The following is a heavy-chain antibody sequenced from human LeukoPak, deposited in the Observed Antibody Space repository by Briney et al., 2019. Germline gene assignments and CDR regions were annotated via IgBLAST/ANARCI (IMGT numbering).Heavy chain of an antibody. CDR1: GFIFSSYW. CDR3: ARRALRYCSSTSCPAQYYGVDV. CDR2: IKEDGSDK. D-gene: IGHD2-2*01. J-gene: IGHJ6*04. Sequence: GGSLRLSCAASGFIFSSYWMSWVRQAPGKGLEWVANIKEDGSDKYYVDSVKGRFTISRDNAKNSLYLQTNSLRAEDTAVYYCARRALRYCSSTSCPAQYYGVDVWGKGTTVTVSS. V-gene: IGHV3-7*03.